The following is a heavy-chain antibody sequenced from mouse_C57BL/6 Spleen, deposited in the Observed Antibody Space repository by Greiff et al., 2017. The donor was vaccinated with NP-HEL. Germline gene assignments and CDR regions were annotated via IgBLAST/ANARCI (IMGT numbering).Heavy chain of an antibody. Sequence: GGGLVQPKGSLKLSCAASGFSFNTYAMNWVRQAPGKGLEWVARIRSKSNNYATYYADSVKDRFTISRDDSESMLYLQMNNLKTEDTAMYYCVRHEYSNYGYFDVWGTGTTVTVSS. CDR1: GFSFNTYA. CDR2: IRSKSNNYAT. CDR3: VRHEYSNYGYFDV. J-gene: IGHJ1*03. D-gene: IGHD2-5*01. V-gene: IGHV10-1*01.